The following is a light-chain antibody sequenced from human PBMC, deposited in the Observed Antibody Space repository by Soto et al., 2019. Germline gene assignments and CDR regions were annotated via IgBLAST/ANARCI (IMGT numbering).Light chain of an antibody. J-gene: IGKJ5*01. V-gene: IGKV3-20*01. Sequence: EIVLTQSPATLSLSPGERATLSCRASQNVANYLDWYQQKPGQAPRLLIYAASNRATGIPDRFSGSGSGTDFTLTISRLEPEDFAVYYCQQYGSSPSITFGQGTDWRI. CDR3: QQYGSSPSIT. CDR2: AAS. CDR1: QNVANY.